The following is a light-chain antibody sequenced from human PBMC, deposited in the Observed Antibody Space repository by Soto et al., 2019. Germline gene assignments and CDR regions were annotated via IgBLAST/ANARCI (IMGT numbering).Light chain of an antibody. J-gene: IGKJ1*01. V-gene: IGKV3-20*01. CDR2: GAS. CDR1: QSVSSY. CDR3: QQYGGSPWT. Sequence: DIVLTQSPATLSLSPGERATLSCRASQSVSSYLAWYQQKPGQAPRLLISGASNRATGIPDRFSGSGSGTDFTLTITSLEPEDFAVYYCQQYGGSPWTFGQGTKVAI.